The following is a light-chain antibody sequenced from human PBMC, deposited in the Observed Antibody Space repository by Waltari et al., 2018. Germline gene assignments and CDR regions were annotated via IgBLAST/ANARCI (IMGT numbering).Light chain of an antibody. CDR3: QHRDHWPPDAT. Sequence: EIVLTPSPGTLSLSPGERATLSCRASRSVSNTSLAWYQQKPGQAPRLLIYGTSTRATGIPARFSGSGSGTDFTLTISSLEAEDFAVYYCQHRDHWPPDATFGPGTKVDI. V-gene: IGKV3D-20*02. CDR2: GTS. J-gene: IGKJ3*01. CDR1: RSVSNTS.